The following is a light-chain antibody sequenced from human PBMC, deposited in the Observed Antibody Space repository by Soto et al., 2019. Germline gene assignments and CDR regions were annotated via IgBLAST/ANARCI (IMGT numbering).Light chain of an antibody. CDR3: SSYTSSSTHHYV. Sequence: QSALTQPASVSGSPGQSITISCTGTSSDVGGYNYVSWYQQHPGKAPKLMIYDVSNRPSGVSNRFSGSKSGNTASLTISGLQAEDEADYYCSSYTSSSTHHYVFGTGTNVTVL. CDR1: SSDVGGYNY. V-gene: IGLV2-14*01. J-gene: IGLJ1*01. CDR2: DVS.